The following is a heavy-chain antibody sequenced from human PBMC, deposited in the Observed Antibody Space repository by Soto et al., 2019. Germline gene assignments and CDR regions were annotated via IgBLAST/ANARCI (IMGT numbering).Heavy chain of an antibody. D-gene: IGHD3-3*01. J-gene: IGHJ3*02. Sequence: KTSETLSLTCAVYGGSFSGYYWSWIRQPPGKGLEWIGEINHSGSTNYNPSLKSRVTISVDTSKNQFSLKLSSVTAADTAVYYCARARGYDLWSGRHAFDIWGQGTMVTVSS. CDR2: INHSGST. CDR3: ARARGYDLWSGRHAFDI. V-gene: IGHV4-34*01. CDR1: GGSFSGYY.